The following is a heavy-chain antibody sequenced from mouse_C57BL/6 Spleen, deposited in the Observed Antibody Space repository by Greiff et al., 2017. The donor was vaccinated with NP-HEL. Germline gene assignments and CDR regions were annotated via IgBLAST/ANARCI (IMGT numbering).Heavy chain of an antibody. V-gene: IGHV1-54*01. Sequence: QVQLQQSGAELVRPGTSVKVSCKASGYAFTNYLIEWVKQRPGQGLEWIGVINPGSGGTNYNEKFKGKATLTADKSSSTAYMQLSSLTSEDSAVYFCARGTVVEYCDVWGTGTTVTVSS. CDR3: ARGTVVEYCDV. CDR1: GYAFTNYL. CDR2: INPGSGGT. D-gene: IGHD1-1*01. J-gene: IGHJ1*03.